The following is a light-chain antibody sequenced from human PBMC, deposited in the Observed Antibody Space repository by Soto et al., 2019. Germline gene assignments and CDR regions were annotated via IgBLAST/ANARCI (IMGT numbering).Light chain of an antibody. CDR2: TNN. CDR1: NSNLGSNI. V-gene: IGLV1-44*01. J-gene: IGLJ2*01. CDR3: VAWDDSLNGLV. Sequence: QSVLTQPPSGSGTPGQRVTISFSGSNSNLGSNIVTWYQQLPGPAPKLLIHTNNQRPSGGPDRFSGSKSDTSASLAISGLQTEDEADYYCVAWDDSLNGLVFGGGTQLTVL.